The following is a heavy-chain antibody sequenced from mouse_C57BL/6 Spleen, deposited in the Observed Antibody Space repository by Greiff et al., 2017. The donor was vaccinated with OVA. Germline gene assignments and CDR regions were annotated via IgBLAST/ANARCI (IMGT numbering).Heavy chain of an antibody. CDR3: ARPSTLRGYFDY. D-gene: IGHD2-12*01. V-gene: IGHV1-59*01. J-gene: IGHJ2*01. Sequence: QVQLQQPGAELVRPGTSVKLSCKASGYTFTSYWMHWVKQRPGQGLEWIGVIDPSDSYTNYNQKFKGKATLTVDTSSSSAYMQLISLTSEDSAVYYCARPSTLRGYFDYWGQGTTLTVSS. CDR2: IDPSDSYT. CDR1: GYTFTSYW.